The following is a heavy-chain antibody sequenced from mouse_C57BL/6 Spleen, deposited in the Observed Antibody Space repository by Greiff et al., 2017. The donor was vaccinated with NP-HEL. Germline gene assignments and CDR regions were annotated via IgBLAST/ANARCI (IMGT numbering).Heavy chain of an antibody. Sequence: QVQLKQSGAELVRPGASVKLSCKASGYTFTDYYINWVKQRPGQGLEWIARIYPGSGNTYYNEKFKGKATLTAEKSSSTAYMQLSSLTSEDSAVYFCARGDFYGPYAMDYWGQGTSVTVSS. CDR3: ARGDFYGPYAMDY. CDR1: GYTFTDYY. CDR2: IYPGSGNT. D-gene: IGHD1-2*01. J-gene: IGHJ4*01. V-gene: IGHV1-76*01.